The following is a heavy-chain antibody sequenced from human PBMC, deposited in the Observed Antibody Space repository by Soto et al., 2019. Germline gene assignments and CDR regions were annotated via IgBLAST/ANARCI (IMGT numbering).Heavy chain of an antibody. Sequence: SVKVSCKASGGTFSSYAISWVRQAPGQGLEWMGGIIPIFGTANYAQKFQGRVTITADKSTSTAYMELSSLRSEDTAVYYCARDLRYCSSTSCYNWFDPWGQGTLVTVSS. D-gene: IGHD2-2*01. J-gene: IGHJ5*02. CDR1: GGTFSSYA. CDR3: ARDLRYCSSTSCYNWFDP. CDR2: IIPIFGTA. V-gene: IGHV1-69*06.